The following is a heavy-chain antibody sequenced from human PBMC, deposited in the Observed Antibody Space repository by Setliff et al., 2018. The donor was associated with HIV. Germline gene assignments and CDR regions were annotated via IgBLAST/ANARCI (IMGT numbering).Heavy chain of an antibody. Sequence: GGSLRLSCAASGFTFSSYAMHWVRQSPGKGLEWMAVISYDETDKYYADSVKGRFTISRDNSKNMLYLQMNSLRAEDTAVYYCAKDGQRVGYGSDFDYWGQGTLVTVSS. V-gene: IGHV3-30*04. CDR2: ISYDETDK. D-gene: IGHD6-25*01. CDR3: AKDGQRVGYGSDFDY. CDR1: GFTFSSYA. J-gene: IGHJ4*02.